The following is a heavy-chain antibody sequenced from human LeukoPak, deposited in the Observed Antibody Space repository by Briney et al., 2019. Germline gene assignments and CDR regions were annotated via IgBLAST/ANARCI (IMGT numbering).Heavy chain of an antibody. D-gene: IGHD2-2*01. J-gene: IGHJ6*03. CDR3: TRLYCSSTSCRGVYYYYYMDV. CDR2: IRSKAYGGTT. V-gene: IGHV3-49*04. CDR1: GFTFGDYA. Sequence: GGSLRLSCTASGFTFGDYAMSWVRQAPGKGLEWVGFIRSKAYGGTTEYAASVKGRFTISRDDSKSIAYLQMNSLKTEDTAVYYCTRLYCSSTSCRGVYYYYYMDVWGKGTTVTVSS.